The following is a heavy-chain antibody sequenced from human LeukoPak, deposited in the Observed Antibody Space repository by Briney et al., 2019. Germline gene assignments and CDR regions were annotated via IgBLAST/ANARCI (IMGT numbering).Heavy chain of an antibody. CDR2: MNPNSGNT. V-gene: IGHV1-8*01. D-gene: IGHD2-2*01. CDR3: TRAARNQLLSEY. J-gene: IGHJ4*02. Sequence: GASVKVSCKASGYTFSSYDVTWVRQAPGQGLEYMGWMNPNSGNTGYAQKFRGRVTMTSDASTTSAYMELSSLTSEDTAVYYCTRAARNQLLSEYWGQGTLITVSS. CDR1: GYTFSSYD.